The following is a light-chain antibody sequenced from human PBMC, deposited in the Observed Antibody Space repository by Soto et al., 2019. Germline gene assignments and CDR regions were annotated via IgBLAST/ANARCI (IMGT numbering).Light chain of an antibody. CDR3: QQSYSALSIP. Sequence: DIQMTQSPSSLSASVGDRVTITCRASESMARHLNWYQQKPGKAPKLLIYAASSLQNGVPSRFRGGGSATDFTLTISNLQPEDFATYYCQQSYSALSIPFGQGTRLEIK. J-gene: IGKJ5*01. V-gene: IGKV1-39*01. CDR1: ESMARH. CDR2: AAS.